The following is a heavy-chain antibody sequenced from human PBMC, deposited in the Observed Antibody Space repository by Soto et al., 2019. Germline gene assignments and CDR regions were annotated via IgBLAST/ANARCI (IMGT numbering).Heavy chain of an antibody. J-gene: IGHJ4*02. CDR2: ISSTSSSI. CDR3: ARAPIDY. V-gene: IGHV3-21*01. CDR1: GFTLSIYG. Sequence: PGGSLRLSCVVSGFTLSIYGMNWVRQAPGKGLEWVSFISSTSSSIWYADSMKGRFTVSRENGENSLYLQISNLSAEDTAVSYCARAPIDYWGRGTLVTVSS.